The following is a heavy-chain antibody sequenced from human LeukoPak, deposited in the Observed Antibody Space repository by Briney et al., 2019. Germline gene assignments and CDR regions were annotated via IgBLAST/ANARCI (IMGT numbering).Heavy chain of an antibody. Sequence: VASLKVSCKASGYTFTGYYMHWVRQAPGQGLEWMGRINPNSRGTTYAQKFQGRVTMTRDTSISTAYMELSRLRSDDTAVYYCAGDGDESSSWYPNWFDPWGQGNLVTVSS. CDR2: INPNSRGT. CDR3: AGDGDESSSWYPNWFDP. CDR1: GYTFTGYY. J-gene: IGHJ5*02. V-gene: IGHV1-2*06. D-gene: IGHD6-13*01.